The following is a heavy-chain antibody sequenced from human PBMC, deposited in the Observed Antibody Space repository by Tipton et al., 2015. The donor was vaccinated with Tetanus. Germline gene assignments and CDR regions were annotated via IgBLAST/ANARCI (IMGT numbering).Heavy chain of an antibody. V-gene: IGHV5-51*01. CDR3: ARHSGGSEIGYYDDMDV. D-gene: IGHD3-10*01. Sequence: QLVQSGAEVKQPGESLKISCKGSGYMFSSHWIAWVRQMPGKGLEWMGVIYPADSDIRNSPSFQGQVTMSVDKSTSTAYLQWRSLKASDSAMYYCARHSGGSEIGYYDDMDVWGQGTTVTVSS. CDR1: GYMFSSHW. CDR2: IYPADSDI. J-gene: IGHJ6*02.